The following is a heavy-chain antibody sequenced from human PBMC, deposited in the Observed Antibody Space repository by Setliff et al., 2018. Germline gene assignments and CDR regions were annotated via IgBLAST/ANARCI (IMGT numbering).Heavy chain of an antibody. V-gene: IGHV1-69*13. CDR2: IIPIFGTA. J-gene: IGHJ5*02. CDR3: ARDRPPGIAAAGSPNWFDP. D-gene: IGHD6-13*01. CDR1: GGAFSSYA. Sequence: ASVKVSCKASGGAFSSYAISWVRQAPGQGLEWMGGIIPIFGTANYAQRFQGRVTITADESTSTAYMELSSLRSEDTAVYYCARDRPPGIAAAGSPNWFDPWGQGTLVTVSS.